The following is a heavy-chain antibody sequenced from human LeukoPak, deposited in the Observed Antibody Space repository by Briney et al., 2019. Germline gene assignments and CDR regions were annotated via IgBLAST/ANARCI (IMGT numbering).Heavy chain of an antibody. Sequence: PSETLSLTCAVSGYSISGGYYWGWIRQPPGKGLEGIGSIYHVGSTSYNSSLKSRVPISVDTSKNHFFLKLSSVTAADTAVYYCARSRFKTAYSYDSGGYFLDYWGQGTLVTVSS. CDR1: GYSISGGYY. D-gene: IGHD3-22*01. CDR2: IYHVGST. CDR3: ARSRFKTAYSYDSGGYFLDY. V-gene: IGHV4-38-2*01. J-gene: IGHJ4*02.